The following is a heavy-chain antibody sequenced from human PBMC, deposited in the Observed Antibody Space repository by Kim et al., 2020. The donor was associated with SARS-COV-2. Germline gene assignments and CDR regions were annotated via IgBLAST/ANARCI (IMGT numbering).Heavy chain of an antibody. V-gene: IGHV3-7*01. CDR3: ARDEQGGFIYNRFDA. Sequence: GGSLRLSCETSGFTFSNFWMSWVRQAPGKGLEWVANIKEDGSETYYVDSVRGRFTVSRDNAKNSLYLQMKSLSADDTAVYYCARDEQGGFIYNRFDAWG. CDR1: GFTFSNFW. D-gene: IGHD3-3*02. J-gene: IGHJ5*01. CDR2: IKEDGSET.